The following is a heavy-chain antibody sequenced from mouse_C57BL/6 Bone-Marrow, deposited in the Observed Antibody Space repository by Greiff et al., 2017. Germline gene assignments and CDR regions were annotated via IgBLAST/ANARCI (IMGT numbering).Heavy chain of an antibody. J-gene: IGHJ2*01. V-gene: IGHV5-16*01. CDR3: AREGLNWDSFDY. CDR1: GFTFSDYY. CDR2: INYDGSST. D-gene: IGHD4-1*01. Sequence: EVMLVESEGGLVQPGSSMKLSCTASGFTFSDYYMAWVRQVPEKGLEWVANINYDGSSTFYLDSLKSRFIISRDNAKNILYLQMSSLKSEDTATYYWAREGLNWDSFDYWGQGTTLTVSS.